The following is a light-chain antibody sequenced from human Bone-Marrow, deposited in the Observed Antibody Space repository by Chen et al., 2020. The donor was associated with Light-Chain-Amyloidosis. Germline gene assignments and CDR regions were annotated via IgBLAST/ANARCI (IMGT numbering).Light chain of an antibody. Sequence: EIVMTQSPATLSVSPGERATPSCRASQSVSSNLAWYQQKPGQAPRLLIYGASTRATGIPARFSGSGSGTEFTLTISSLQSEDFAVYYCQQYNNWPPLTVGGGTKVEIK. CDR3: QQYNNWPPLT. CDR1: QSVSSN. V-gene: IGKV3-15*01. CDR2: GAS. J-gene: IGKJ4*01.